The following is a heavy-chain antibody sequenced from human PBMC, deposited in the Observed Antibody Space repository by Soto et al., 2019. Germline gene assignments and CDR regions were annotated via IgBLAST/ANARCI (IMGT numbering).Heavy chain of an antibody. V-gene: IGHV3-23*01. Sequence: GGSLRLSCAASGFTFSSYAMSWVRQAPEKGLEWVSAISGSGGSTYYADSVKGRFTISRDNSKNTLYLQMNSLRAEDTAVYYCAKEHRAYYDILTGYTDYWGQGTLVTVSS. CDR3: AKEHRAYYDILTGYTDY. J-gene: IGHJ4*02. CDR2: ISGSGGST. D-gene: IGHD3-9*01. CDR1: GFTFSSYA.